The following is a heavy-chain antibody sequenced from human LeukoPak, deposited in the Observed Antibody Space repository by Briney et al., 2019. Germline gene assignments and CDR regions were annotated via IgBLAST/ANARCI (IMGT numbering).Heavy chain of an antibody. V-gene: IGHV4-39*07. D-gene: IGHD3-9*01. CDR1: GGSISSSSYY. CDR3: ARGFYDILTGYYKPLDY. Sequence: SETLSLTCTVSGGSISSSSYYWGWIRQPPGKGLEWIGSIYYSGSTYYNPSLKSRVTISVDTSKNQFSLKLSSVTAADTAVYYCARGFYDILTGYYKPLDYWGQGTLVTVSS. CDR2: IYYSGST. J-gene: IGHJ4*02.